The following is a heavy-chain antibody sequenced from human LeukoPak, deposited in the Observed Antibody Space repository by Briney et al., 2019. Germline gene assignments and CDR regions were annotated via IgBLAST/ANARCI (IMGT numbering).Heavy chain of an antibody. Sequence: GGSLRLSCAASGFAFSSYAMSWVRQAPGKGLEWVSAISGSGGDTWYADSVRGQFTISRDNSKNTLYMQVNSLRAEDTAVYYCAKDYYDISGSRYDFWGQETLVTVSS. CDR1: GFAFSSYA. V-gene: IGHV3-23*01. J-gene: IGHJ4*02. D-gene: IGHD3-22*01. CDR2: ISGSGGDT. CDR3: AKDYYDISGSRYDF.